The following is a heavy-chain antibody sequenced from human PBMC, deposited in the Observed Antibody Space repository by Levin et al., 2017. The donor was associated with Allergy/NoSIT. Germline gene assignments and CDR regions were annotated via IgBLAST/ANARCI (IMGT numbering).Heavy chain of an antibody. Sequence: SVKVSCKASGGTFSSYTISWVRQAPGQGLEWMGRIIPILGIANYAQKFQGRVTITADKSTSTAYMELSSLRSEDTAVYYCARDYPHGDYWGHNWFDPWGQGTLVTVSS. CDR2: IIPILGIA. D-gene: IGHD4-17*01. CDR3: ARDYPHGDYWGHNWFDP. J-gene: IGHJ5*02. V-gene: IGHV1-69*04. CDR1: GGTFSSYT.